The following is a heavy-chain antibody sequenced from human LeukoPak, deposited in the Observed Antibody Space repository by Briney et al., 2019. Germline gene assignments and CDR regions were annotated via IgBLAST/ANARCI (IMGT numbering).Heavy chain of an antibody. CDR2: IKHDGSEK. CDR1: GFTFSDSD. D-gene: IGHD2-2*02. Sequence: PGGSLRLSCAASGFTFSDSDIHWVRQASGKGLEWVANIKHDGSEKYYVDSVKGRFTISRDNAKNSLYLQMNSLRVEDTAVYYCARVPAAILWGQGALVTVSS. CDR3: ARVPAAIL. J-gene: IGHJ4*02. V-gene: IGHV3-7*05.